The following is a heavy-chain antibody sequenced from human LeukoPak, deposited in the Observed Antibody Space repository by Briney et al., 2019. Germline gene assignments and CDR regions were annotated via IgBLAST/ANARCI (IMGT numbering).Heavy chain of an antibody. V-gene: IGHV1-18*01. Sequence: ASVKVSCKASGYTFTSYGISWVRQPPAPGLERMGCISAYNSNRNSAQKLQGRVTMTTDTSTSTAYMELRSLRSDDTAVYYCARDGSNRNYYGSGSKLDYWGQGTLVTVSS. CDR3: ARDGSNRNYYGSGSKLDY. CDR2: ISAYNSNR. D-gene: IGHD3-10*01. J-gene: IGHJ4*02. CDR1: GYTFTSYG.